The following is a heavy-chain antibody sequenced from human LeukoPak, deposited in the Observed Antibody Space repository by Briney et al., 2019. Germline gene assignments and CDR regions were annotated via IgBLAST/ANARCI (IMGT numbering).Heavy chain of an antibody. D-gene: IGHD2-2*01. CDR1: GFTFSSYA. V-gene: IGHV3-64D*06. J-gene: IGHJ4*02. Sequence: GGSLRLPCSASGFTFSSYAMHWVRQAPGKGLEYVSAISSNGGSTYYADSVKGRFTISRDNSKNTLYLQMSSLRAEDTAVYYCVKDALRYCSSTSCYADYWGQGTLVTVSS. CDR3: VKDALRYCSSTSCYADY. CDR2: ISSNGGST.